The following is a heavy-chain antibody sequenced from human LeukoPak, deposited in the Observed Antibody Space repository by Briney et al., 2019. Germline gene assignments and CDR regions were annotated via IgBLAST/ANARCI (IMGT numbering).Heavy chain of an antibody. Sequence: GGSLRLSCETSGFTFSNYGMHWVRQAPGKGLEWVAFLRYDGSTKYYADSVKGRFTISRDNSKNTLYLQMNSQRPEDTAVYCCANGYEFESWGQGALVTVSS. CDR3: ANGYEFES. D-gene: IGHD2-2*01. CDR2: LRYDGSTK. V-gene: IGHV3-30*02. CDR1: GFTFSNYG. J-gene: IGHJ4*02.